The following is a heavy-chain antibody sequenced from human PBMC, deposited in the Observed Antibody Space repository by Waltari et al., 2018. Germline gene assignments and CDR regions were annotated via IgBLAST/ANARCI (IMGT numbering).Heavy chain of an antibody. Sequence: QVQLVQSGAEVKKPGSSVKVSCKASGGTFSSYAISWVRPAPGQGLEWMGGIIPIFGTANYAQKFQGRVTITADESTSTAYMELSSLRSEDTAVYYCARDNSGYGADYYYGMDVWGQGTTVTVSS. CDR3: ARDNSGYGADYYYGMDV. CDR1: GGTFSSYA. D-gene: IGHD5-12*01. CDR2: IIPIFGTA. V-gene: IGHV1-69*01. J-gene: IGHJ6*02.